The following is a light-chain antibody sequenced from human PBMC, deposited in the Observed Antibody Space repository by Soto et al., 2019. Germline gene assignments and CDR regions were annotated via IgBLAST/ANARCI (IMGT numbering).Light chain of an antibody. CDR3: QQFNSYPIT. CDR2: DAS. V-gene: IGKV1-13*02. J-gene: IGKJ5*01. CDR1: QGISSA. Sequence: AIHLTQSPSSLSAPVGDRVTITCRASQGISSALAWCQQKPGKPPKLLLYDASSLESGVPSRFSGSGSGTDFTLTISSLQPEDYATYYCQQFNSYPITFGQGTRLEIK.